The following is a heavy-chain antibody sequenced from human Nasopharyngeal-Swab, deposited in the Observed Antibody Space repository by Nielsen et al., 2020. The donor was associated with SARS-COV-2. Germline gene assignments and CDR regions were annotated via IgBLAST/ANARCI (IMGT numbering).Heavy chain of an antibody. CDR2: ISGSGGST. J-gene: IGHJ4*02. V-gene: IGHV3-23*01. CDR1: GLTFSSYA. CDR3: AKGPRRYYYDIREGPY. Sequence: GGALRPSCAASGLTFSSYAMSWVRQAPGKGLEWVSAISGSGGSTYYADSVKGRFTISRDNSKNTLYLQMNSLRAEDTAVYYCAKGPRRYYYDIREGPYWGQGTLVTVSS. D-gene: IGHD3-22*01.